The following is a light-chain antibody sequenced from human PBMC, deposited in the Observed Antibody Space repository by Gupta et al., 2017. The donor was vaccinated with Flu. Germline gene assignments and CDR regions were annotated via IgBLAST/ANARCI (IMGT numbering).Light chain of an antibody. V-gene: IGLV2-23*01. J-gene: IGLJ2*01. CDR3: CSYAGRYTVI. CDR1: SSDIGNYVF. Sequence: QSALTQPVSVSASPVQSITISCTGTSSDIGNYVFVSWYQRHPGKAPKLMIYEGTKRPSGVSSRFSGSKSGNTASLTISGLQAEDEADYYCCSYAGRYTVIFGGGTKLTVL. CDR2: EGT.